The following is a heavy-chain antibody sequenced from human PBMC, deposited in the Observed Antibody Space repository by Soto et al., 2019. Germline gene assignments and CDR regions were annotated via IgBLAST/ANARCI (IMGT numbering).Heavy chain of an antibody. CDR1: GGSVSSGGNY. CDR3: ARGLSSPSAAGV. D-gene: IGHD6-6*01. V-gene: IGHV4-39*01. J-gene: IGHJ4*02. Sequence: QLQLQESGPGLVKPSETLSLTCAVSGGSVSSGGNYWGWIRQSPGKGREWIGSVHDTGTTHYNPSLTSRVTISVDTSKNQFSLNVNSVTAADTAVYYCARGLSSPSAAGVWGQGTLVTVSS. CDR2: VHDTGTT.